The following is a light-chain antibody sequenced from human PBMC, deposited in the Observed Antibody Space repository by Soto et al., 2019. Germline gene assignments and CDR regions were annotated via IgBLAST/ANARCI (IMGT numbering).Light chain of an antibody. V-gene: IGKV3-20*01. CDR2: HAF. CDR3: QQYGSLPYT. CDR1: QSVTNSF. Sequence: DIVLTQSTGTLSLSPGEGATLSCRASQSVTNSFLAWYHQKPGQAPRLLIYHAFTRATGVPDRFSGSGSGTDFTLIINRLEPEDFAVYYCQQYGSLPYTFGQGTKLEIK. J-gene: IGKJ2*01.